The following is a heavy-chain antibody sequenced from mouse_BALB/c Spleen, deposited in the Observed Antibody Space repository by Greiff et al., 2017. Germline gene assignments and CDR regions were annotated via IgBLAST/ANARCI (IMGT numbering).Heavy chain of an antibody. D-gene: IGHD2-2*01. CDR3: ARRDYYGYDGEAYYAMDY. J-gene: IGHJ4*01. CDR2: ISSGGGST. Sequence: EVKVVESGGGLVKPGGSLKLSCAASGFAFSSYDMSWVRQTPEKRLEWVAYISSGGGSTYYPDTVKGRFTISRDNAKNTLYLQMSSLKSEDTAMYYCARRDYYGYDGEAYYAMDYWGQGTSVTVSS. V-gene: IGHV5-12-1*01. CDR1: GFAFSSYD.